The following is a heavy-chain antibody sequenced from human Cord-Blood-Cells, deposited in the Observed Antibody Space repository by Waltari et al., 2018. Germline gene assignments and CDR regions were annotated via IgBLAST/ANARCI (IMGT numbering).Heavy chain of an antibody. Sequence: QVQLVQSGAEVKKPGASVKVSCKVSGYTLTELPMHWVRQAPGKGLEWMGGFDPEDGETSYAQKFQGRVTMTEETSTDTAYMELSSLRSEDTAVYYCATACDLGNDAFDIWGQGTMVTVSS. CDR3: ATACDLGNDAFDI. V-gene: IGHV1-24*01. J-gene: IGHJ3*02. CDR1: GYTLTELP. CDR2: FDPEDGET. D-gene: IGHD7-27*01.